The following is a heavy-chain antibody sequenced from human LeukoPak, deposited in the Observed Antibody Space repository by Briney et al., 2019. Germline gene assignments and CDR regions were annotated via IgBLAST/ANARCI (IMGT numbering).Heavy chain of an antibody. Sequence: GASVKVSCKASGYTFTGYYMHWVRQAPGQGLEWMGWINPNSGGTNYAQKFQGRVTMTRDTSISTAYMELSRLRSDETAVYYCATRTKGYSSGWYYFDYWGQGTLVTVSS. V-gene: IGHV1-2*02. CDR2: INPNSGGT. J-gene: IGHJ4*02. CDR3: ATRTKGYSSGWYYFDY. CDR1: GYTFTGYY. D-gene: IGHD6-19*01.